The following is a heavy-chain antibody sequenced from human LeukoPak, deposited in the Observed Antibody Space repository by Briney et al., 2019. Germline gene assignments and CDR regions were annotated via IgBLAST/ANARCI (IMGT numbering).Heavy chain of an antibody. V-gene: IGHV3-33*01. CDR1: GFTFSSYG. Sequence: SLRLSCAASGFTFSSYGMHWFRQAPGKGLEWVAVIWYDGSKKYYADSVKGRFTISRDNSKNTLYLQMDSLRAEDTAVYYCARYNTGSVDYWGQGTLVTVSS. CDR2: IWYDGSKK. D-gene: IGHD2-8*02. J-gene: IGHJ4*02. CDR3: ARYNTGSVDY.